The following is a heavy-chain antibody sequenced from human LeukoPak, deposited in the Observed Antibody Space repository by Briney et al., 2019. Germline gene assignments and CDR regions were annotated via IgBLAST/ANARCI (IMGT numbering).Heavy chain of an antibody. CDR3: ARTDESRIDYYYYGMDV. CDR1: GFTFSDYY. CDR2: ISSSGSTI. J-gene: IGHJ6*02. Sequence: PGGSLRLSCAASGFTFSDYYMSWIRQAPGKGLEWVSYISSSGSTIYYADSVKGRFTISRDNAKNSLYLQMNSLRAEDTAVYYCARTDESRIDYYYYGMDVWGQGTTVTVSS. D-gene: IGHD3-16*02. V-gene: IGHV3-11*01.